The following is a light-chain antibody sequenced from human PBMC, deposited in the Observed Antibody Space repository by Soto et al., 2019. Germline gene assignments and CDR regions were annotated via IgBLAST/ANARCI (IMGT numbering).Light chain of an antibody. CDR1: QSVSNN. CDR3: QQYNIWPPWT. Sequence: ILMTQSPATLSVSPGERATLSCRASQSVSNNLPWSQQKPGQAPRLLLYDASTRATGIPPRFSGSGSGTELTPTISDLQPEDFAVYYCQQYNIWPPWTVGQRTKVEVK. CDR2: DAS. V-gene: IGKV3-15*01. J-gene: IGKJ1*01.